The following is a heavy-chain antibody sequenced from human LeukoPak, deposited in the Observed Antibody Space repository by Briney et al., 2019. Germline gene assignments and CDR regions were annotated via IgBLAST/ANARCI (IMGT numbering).Heavy chain of an antibody. CDR3: ARDQDTMVRGVIGFDY. CDR1: GFTFSSYG. D-gene: IGHD3-10*01. Sequence: GRSLRLSCAASGFTFSSYGMHWVRQAPGKGLEWVAVIWYDGSNKYYADSVKGRFTISRDNSKNTLYLQMNSLRAEDTAVYYCARDQDTMVRGVIGFDYWGQGTLVTVSS. V-gene: IGHV3-33*01. CDR2: IWYDGSNK. J-gene: IGHJ4*02.